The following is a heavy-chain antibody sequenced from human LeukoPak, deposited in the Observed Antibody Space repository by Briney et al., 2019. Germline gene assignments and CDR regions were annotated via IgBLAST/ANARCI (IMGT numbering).Heavy chain of an antibody. CDR3: ARGGLGLY. CDR2: IYHSGST. J-gene: IGHJ4*02. V-gene: IGHV4-38-2*02. Sequence: KTSDTLSLTCTVSGYSISSGYYWGWIRQPPGNGLEWIGSIYHSGSTYYNPSLKSRVTISVDTSKNQFSLKLSSVTAADTAVYYCARGGLGLYWGQGTLVHVSS. CDR1: GYSISSGYY. D-gene: IGHD3-16*01.